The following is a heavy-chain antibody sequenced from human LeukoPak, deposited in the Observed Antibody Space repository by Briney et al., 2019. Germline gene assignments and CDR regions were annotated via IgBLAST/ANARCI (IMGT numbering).Heavy chain of an antibody. J-gene: IGHJ3*02. Sequence: GGSLRLSCVASGFTFSNFAMHWVRQAPGKGLEWVAVITYDGSNKYYADSVKGRFTISRDNSKNTLYLQMNSLRAEDTAVYYCARDNSGYPFDAFDSSVQG. CDR3: ARDNSGYPFDAFDS. CDR1: GFTFSNFA. CDR2: ITYDGSNK. D-gene: IGHD3-22*01. V-gene: IGHV3-30-3*01.